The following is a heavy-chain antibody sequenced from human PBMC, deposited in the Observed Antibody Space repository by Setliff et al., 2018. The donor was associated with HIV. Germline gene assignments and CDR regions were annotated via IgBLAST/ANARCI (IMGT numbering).Heavy chain of an antibody. V-gene: IGHV1-8*02. D-gene: IGHD1-26*01. CDR1: GGTLSIYT. CDR2: MNPNSGNT. CDR3: ARFRKFQLVGALDY. Sequence: ASVKVSCKASGGTLSIYTINWVRQAPGQGLEWMGWMNPNSGNTGYAQKFQGRVTMTRNTSISTAYMELSSLRSEDTAVYYCARFRKFQLVGALDYWGQGTLVTVSS. J-gene: IGHJ4*02.